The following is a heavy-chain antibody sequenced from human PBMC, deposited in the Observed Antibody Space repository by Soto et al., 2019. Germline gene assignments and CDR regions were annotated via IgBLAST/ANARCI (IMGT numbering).Heavy chain of an antibody. CDR3: ARINADIVVVPAANLGTDYYFDY. D-gene: IGHD2-2*01. Sequence: QVTLKESGPVLVKPTETLTLTCTVSGFSLSNARMGVSWIRQPPGKALQWLAHIFSNDEKSYSTSLKSRLTISKDTSKSQVVLTMTNMDPVDTATYYCARINADIVVVPAANLGTDYYFDYWGQGTLVTVSS. CDR2: IFSNDEK. V-gene: IGHV2-26*01. CDR1: GFSLSNARMG. J-gene: IGHJ4*02.